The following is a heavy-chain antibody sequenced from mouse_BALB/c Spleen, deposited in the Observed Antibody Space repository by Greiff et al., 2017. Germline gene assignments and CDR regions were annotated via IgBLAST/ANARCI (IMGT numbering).Heavy chain of an antibody. D-gene: IGHD1-1*01. CDR3: AREDYYGSSWDY. J-gene: IGHJ2*01. Sequence: EVKLVESGGDLVKPGGSLKPSCAASGFTFSSYGMSWVRQTPDKRLEWVATISSGGSYTYYPDSVKGRFTISRDNAKNTLYLQMSSLKSEDTAMYYCAREDYYGSSWDYWGQGTTLTVSS. CDR1: GFTFSSYG. CDR2: ISSGGSYT. V-gene: IGHV5-6*01.